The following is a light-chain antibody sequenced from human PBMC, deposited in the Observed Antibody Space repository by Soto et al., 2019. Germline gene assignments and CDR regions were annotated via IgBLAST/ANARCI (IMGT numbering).Light chain of an antibody. CDR3: QQSYGTPLT. V-gene: IGKV1-39*01. Sequence: DMEMTQSPSSLSASVGDRVTITCRASQSISNYLNWYQHKPGKVPKLLIYAASSLQSGVPTRFIGSGSATDFTLTINSLQPEDFATYYCQQSYGTPLTFGGATKIEIK. CDR2: AAS. CDR1: QSISNY. J-gene: IGKJ4*01.